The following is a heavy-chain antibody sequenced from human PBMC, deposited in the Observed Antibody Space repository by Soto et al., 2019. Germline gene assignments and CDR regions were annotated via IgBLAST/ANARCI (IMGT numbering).Heavy chain of an antibody. J-gene: IGHJ4*02. V-gene: IGHV4-31*03. CDR1: GGSISSGGYY. Sequence: SETLSLTCTVSGGSISSGGYYWSWIRQHPGKGLEWIGYIYYSGSTYYNPSLKGRVTISVDTSKNQFSLKLSSVTAADTAVYYCAREGYCSSTSCYAAKIDYWGQGTLVTVSS. D-gene: IGHD2-2*01. CDR3: AREGYCSSTSCYAAKIDY. CDR2: IYYSGST.